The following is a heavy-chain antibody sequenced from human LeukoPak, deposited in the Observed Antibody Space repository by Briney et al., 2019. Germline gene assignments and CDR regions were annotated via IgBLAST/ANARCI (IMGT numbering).Heavy chain of an antibody. V-gene: IGHV3-66*01. CDR1: GFTVSSNY. CDR3: ARGLLSSSTGLDP. D-gene: IGHD2-2*01. CDR2: IYSGGST. Sequence: GGSLRLSCAASGFTVSSNYMSWVRQAPGKGLEWVSVIYSGGSTYYADSVKGRFTISRDNSKNTLYLQMNSLRAEDTAVYYCARGLLSSSTGLDPWGQGTLVTVSS. J-gene: IGHJ5*02.